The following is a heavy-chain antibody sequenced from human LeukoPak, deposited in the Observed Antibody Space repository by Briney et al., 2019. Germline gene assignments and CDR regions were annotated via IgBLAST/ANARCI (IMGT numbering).Heavy chain of an antibody. J-gene: IGHJ4*02. CDR1: GFTFSSYS. CDR3: ARGNIELAQLHFDS. V-gene: IGHV3-48*04. D-gene: IGHD2-8*02. CDR2: ISSSSSTI. Sequence: GGSLRLSCAASGFTFSSYSMNWVRQAPGKGLEWVSYISSSSSTIYYADSVKGRFTISRDNAKNSLYLQMNSLRAEDTAVYYCARGNIELAQLHFDSWGPGTLVTVSS.